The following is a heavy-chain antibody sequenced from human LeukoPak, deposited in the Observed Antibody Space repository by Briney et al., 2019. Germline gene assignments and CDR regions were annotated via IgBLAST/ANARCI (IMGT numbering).Heavy chain of an antibody. CDR3: AKDMQAAGTRDAFDI. CDR1: GFTFDDYA. CDR2: ISWNSGSI. D-gene: IGHD6-13*01. J-gene: IGHJ3*02. V-gene: IGHV3-9*01. Sequence: GGSLRLSCAASGFTFDDYAMHWVRQAPGKGLEWVSGISWNSGSIGYADSVKGRFTISRDNAKNSLYLQMNSLRAEDTALYYCAKDMQAAGTRDAFDIWGQGTMVTVSS.